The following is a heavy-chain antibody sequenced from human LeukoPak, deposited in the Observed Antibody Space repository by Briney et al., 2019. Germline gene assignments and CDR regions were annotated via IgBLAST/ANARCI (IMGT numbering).Heavy chain of an antibody. CDR1: GFTFNTYS. J-gene: IGHJ4*02. CDR3: AREGRTYDASGFFDY. V-gene: IGHV3-30-3*01. CDR2: ISFDGNHK. Sequence: GRSLRPSCAASGFTFNTYSMHWVRQAPGKGLEWVAVISFDGNHKYYADSVKGRFTISRDNSENTLYLQMNSLRTEDTAMFYCAREGRTYDASGFFDYWGQGALVTVSS. D-gene: IGHD3-22*01.